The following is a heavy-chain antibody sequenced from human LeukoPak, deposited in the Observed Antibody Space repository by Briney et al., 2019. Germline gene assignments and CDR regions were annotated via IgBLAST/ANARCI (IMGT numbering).Heavy chain of an antibody. Sequence: PGGSLSLSCAASGFTFSNNWMHWVGQAPGKGLVWVSRINSEGSTISYADSVKGRFTISRDNAKNTLYLQMNSLRAEDTAVYYCARGGVPAAFDYWGQGTLVTVS. CDR1: GFTFSNNW. J-gene: IGHJ4*02. D-gene: IGHD2-2*01. V-gene: IGHV3-74*01. CDR2: INSEGSTI. CDR3: ARGGVPAAFDY.